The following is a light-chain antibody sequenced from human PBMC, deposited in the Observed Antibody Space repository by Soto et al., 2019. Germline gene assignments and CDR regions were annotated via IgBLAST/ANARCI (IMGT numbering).Light chain of an antibody. J-gene: IGKJ2*01. CDR3: KQYGSSPQT. V-gene: IGKV3-20*01. Sequence: EIVLTQSPGTLSLSPGERATLSCRASQSVSNNYLAWYQQKPGQAPRLLIYGASSRATGIPDRFSGSGSGTDFTLTISRLEPEDFAVYYCKQYGSSPQTFGQGTKLEIK. CDR1: QSVSNNY. CDR2: GAS.